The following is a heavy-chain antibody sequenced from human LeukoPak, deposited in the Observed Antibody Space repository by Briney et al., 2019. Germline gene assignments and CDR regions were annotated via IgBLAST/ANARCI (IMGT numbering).Heavy chain of an antibody. V-gene: IGHV4-39*01. CDR1: GGSISSSSYY. CDR2: IYYSGST. J-gene: IGHJ4*02. CDR3: ARGSWGNFDY. Sequence: SETLSLTCTVSGGSISSSSYYWGWIRQPPGKGLEWIGSIYYSGSTYYNPSLKSRVTISVDTSKNQFSLKLSSVTAADTAVYYCARGSWGNFDYWGQGTLVTVSS. D-gene: IGHD3-16*01.